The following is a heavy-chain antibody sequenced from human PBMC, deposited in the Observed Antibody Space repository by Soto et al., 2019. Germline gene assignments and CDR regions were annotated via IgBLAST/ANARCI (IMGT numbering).Heavy chain of an antibody. V-gene: IGHV2-5*01. CDR3: ARQRHYDFWSGYPPPPLDY. J-gene: IGHJ4*02. D-gene: IGHD3-3*01. CDR2: IYWNDDK. Sequence: SGPTLVNPTQTLTLTCTFSGFSLSTSGVGVGWIRQPPGKALEWLALIYWNDDKRYSPSLKSRLTITKDTSKNQVVLTKTNMKPVDTATFYCARQRHYDFWSGYPPPPLDYWGQGTLVTVSS. CDR1: GFSLSTSGVG.